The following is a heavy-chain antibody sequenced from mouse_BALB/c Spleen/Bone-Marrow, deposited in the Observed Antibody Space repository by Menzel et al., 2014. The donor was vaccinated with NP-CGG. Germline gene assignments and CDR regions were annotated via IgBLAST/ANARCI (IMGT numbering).Heavy chain of an antibody. Sequence: QVQLQQSGPELVKPGASVKISCKASGYAFNLSWMNWAKQRPGQGLEWIGRIYPGDGDTSYNGKFKGKATLTADKSSSTAYMQLINLTSVDSAVYFCARTGIGLDYWGQGTSVTGSS. CDR1: GYAFNLSW. CDR2: IYPGDGDT. CDR3: ARTGIGLDY. D-gene: IGHD4-1*01. J-gene: IGHJ4*01. V-gene: IGHV1-82*01.